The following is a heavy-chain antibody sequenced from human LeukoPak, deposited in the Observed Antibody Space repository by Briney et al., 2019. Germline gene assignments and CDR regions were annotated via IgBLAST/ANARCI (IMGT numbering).Heavy chain of an antibody. CDR1: GGTFSSYA. D-gene: IGHD6-19*01. J-gene: IGHJ4*02. CDR2: IIPILSIA. CDR3: ASTKYSSGWYEPYFDY. V-gene: IGHV1-69*04. Sequence: ASVKVSCKASGGTFSSYAISWVRQAPGQGLEWMGRIIPILSIANYAQKFQGRVTITADKSTSTAYMELSSLRSEDTAVYYCASTKYSSGWYEPYFDYWGQGTLVTVSS.